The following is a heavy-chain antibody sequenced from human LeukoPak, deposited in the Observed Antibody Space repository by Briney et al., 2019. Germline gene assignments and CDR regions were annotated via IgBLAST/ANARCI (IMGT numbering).Heavy chain of an antibody. CDR1: GYTFTIYG. J-gene: IGHJ5*02. CDR2: ISAYNGNT. Sequence: ASVTVSFTASGYTFTIYGISWVRQAPGQGLEWMGWISAYNGNTNYAQKLQGRVTMTTDTSTSTAYMELRSLRSDDTAVYYCARVGSYDFWSGYYTGWFDPWGQGTLVTVSS. D-gene: IGHD3-3*01. V-gene: IGHV1-18*01. CDR3: ARVGSYDFWSGYYTGWFDP.